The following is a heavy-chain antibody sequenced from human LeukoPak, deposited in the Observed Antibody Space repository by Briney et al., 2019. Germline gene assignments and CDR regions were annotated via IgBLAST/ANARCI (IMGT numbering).Heavy chain of an antibody. V-gene: IGHV1-69*02. CDR2: IIPILGIA. CDR1: GGTFSSYT. CDR3: ASWRSYYDSSGFNWFDP. D-gene: IGHD3-22*01. Sequence: PRASVKVSCKASGGTFSSYTISWVRQAPGQGLEWMGRIIPILGIANYAQKLQGRVTITADKSTSTAYMELSSLRSEDTAVYYCASWRSYYDSSGFNWFDPWGQGTLVTVSS. J-gene: IGHJ5*02.